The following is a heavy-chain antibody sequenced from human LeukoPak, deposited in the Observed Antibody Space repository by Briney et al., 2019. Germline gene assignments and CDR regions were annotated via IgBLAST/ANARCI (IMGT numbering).Heavy chain of an antibody. J-gene: IGHJ4*02. CDR1: GLTFISYA. V-gene: IGHV3-23*01. CDR3: AKGHTAVVPSTRYFDS. D-gene: IGHD2-2*01. CDR2: ISNSGDST. Sequence: GGSLRLPCAASGLTFISYAMSWVRQAPGKGLEWVSIISNSGDSTYYADSVKGRFTISRDNSKNTLYLQMNSLRAEDTAAYYCAKGHTAVVPSTRYFDSWGQGTLVTVSS.